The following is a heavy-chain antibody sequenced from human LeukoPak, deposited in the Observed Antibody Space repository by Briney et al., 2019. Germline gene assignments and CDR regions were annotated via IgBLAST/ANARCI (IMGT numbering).Heavy chain of an antibody. CDR1: GFTFSSYE. J-gene: IGHJ3*02. CDR3: ARWGPILRFLRAFDI. V-gene: IGHV3-48*03. CDR2: ISSSGRTI. D-gene: IGHD3-3*01. Sequence: GGSLRLSCAASGFTFSSYEMNWVRQAPGKGLEWVSYISSSGRTIYYADSVKGRFTISRDNAKNSLYLQMNSLRVEDTAVYYCARWGPILRFLRAFDIWGQGTMVTVSS.